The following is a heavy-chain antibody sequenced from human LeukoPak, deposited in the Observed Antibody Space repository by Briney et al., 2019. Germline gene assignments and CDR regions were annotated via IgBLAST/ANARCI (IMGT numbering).Heavy chain of an antibody. V-gene: IGHV4-38-2*02. CDR3: AREGGSYFDY. CDR1: GYSISSGYY. J-gene: IGHJ4*02. D-gene: IGHD3-16*01. CDR2: IYHSGST. Sequence: SETLSLTCAVSGYSISSGYYWGWIRQPPGKGLAWIGSIYHSGSTYYNPSLKSRVTISVDTSKNQFSLKLSSVTAADTAVYYCAREGGSYFDYWGQGTLVTVSS.